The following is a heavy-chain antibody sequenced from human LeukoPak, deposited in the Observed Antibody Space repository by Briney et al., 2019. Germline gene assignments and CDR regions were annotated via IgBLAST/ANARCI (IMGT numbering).Heavy chain of an antibody. Sequence: XCKXSGYSFTSYWXGWVRQLPGKGLEWMGIIYPGDSDTRYSPSFQGQVTITADKTISTAYLQWSSLKASDTAMYYCARNYGSGTFDIWGQGTMVTVSS. CDR2: IYPGDSDT. V-gene: IGHV5-51*01. J-gene: IGHJ3*02. D-gene: IGHD3-10*01. CDR1: GYSFTSYW. CDR3: ARNYGSGTFDI.